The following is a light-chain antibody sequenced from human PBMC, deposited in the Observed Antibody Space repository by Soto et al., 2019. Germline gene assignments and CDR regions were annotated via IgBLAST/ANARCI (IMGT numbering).Light chain of an antibody. CDR3: QQYGSSPLT. Sequence: ENVLTQSPGTLSLSPGERATLSCRASESVSSIYVAWYQQKPGQAPTLLIYGASTRATGIPDRFSGSGSGTDFTLTISRLEPEDFAVYYCQQYGSSPLTFGGGTKGDIK. V-gene: IGKV3-20*01. CDR2: GAS. J-gene: IGKJ4*01. CDR1: ESVSSIY.